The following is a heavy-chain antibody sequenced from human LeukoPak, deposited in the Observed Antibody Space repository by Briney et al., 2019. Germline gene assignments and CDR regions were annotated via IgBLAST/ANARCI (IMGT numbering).Heavy chain of an antibody. J-gene: IGHJ6*03. CDR1: GFSVSNNY. V-gene: IGHV3-66*01. Sequence: PGGSLRLSCAASGFSVSNNYMSWVRQAPGKGLEWVSVIYIGGSTYYGDSVKGRFSISRDNSKNTLYLQMNSLRAEDTAVYYCARVLRYCSGGNCYSGGLGYMDVWGKGTTVTISS. CDR3: ARVLRYCSGGNCYSGGLGYMDV. D-gene: IGHD2-15*01. CDR2: IYIGGST.